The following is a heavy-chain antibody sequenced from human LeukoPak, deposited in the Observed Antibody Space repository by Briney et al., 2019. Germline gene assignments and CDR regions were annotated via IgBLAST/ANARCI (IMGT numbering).Heavy chain of an antibody. V-gene: IGHV1-18*01. CDR2: ISAYNGNT. CDR1: GYTFTSYG. J-gene: IGHJ3*01. Sequence: PGASVKVSCKASGYTFTSYGISWVRQAPGQGLEWMGWISAYNGNTNYAQKLQGRVTMTKDTSTSTAYMEMRSLRSDDTAIYYCARVRLVWGMETFDLWGQGTMVIVSS. D-gene: IGHD3-16*01. CDR3: ARVRLVWGMETFDL.